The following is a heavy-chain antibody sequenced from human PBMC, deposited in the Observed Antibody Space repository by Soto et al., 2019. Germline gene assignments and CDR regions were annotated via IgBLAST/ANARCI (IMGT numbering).Heavy chain of an antibody. CDR2: ISYDGSNK. Sequence: GGSLRLSCAASGFTFSSYAMHWVRQAPGKGLEWVAVISYDGSNKYYADSVKGRFTISRDNSKNTLYLQMNSLRAEDTAVYYCARGPVVTTGTTGVFDYWGQGTLVTVSS. J-gene: IGHJ4*02. D-gene: IGHD1-1*01. CDR1: GFTFSSYA. CDR3: ARGPVVTTGTTGVFDY. V-gene: IGHV3-30-3*01.